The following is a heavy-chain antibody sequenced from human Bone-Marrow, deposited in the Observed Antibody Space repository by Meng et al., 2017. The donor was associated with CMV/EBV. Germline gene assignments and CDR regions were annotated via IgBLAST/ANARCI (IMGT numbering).Heavy chain of an antibody. CDR3: ARETAGAFDI. Sequence: GESLKISCAASGFTFSDPYMDWVRQAPGKGLEWVGRTRNKANSYTTEYAASVKGRFTISRDDSKNSLYLQMNSLKTEDTAVYYCARETAGAFDIWGQGTIVTVSS. V-gene: IGHV3-72*01. CDR2: TRNKANSYTT. D-gene: IGHD3-10*01. CDR1: GFTFSDPY. J-gene: IGHJ3*02.